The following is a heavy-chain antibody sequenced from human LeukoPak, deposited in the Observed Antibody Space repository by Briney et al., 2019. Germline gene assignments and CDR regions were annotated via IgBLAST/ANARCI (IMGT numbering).Heavy chain of an antibody. Sequence: PGGSLRLSCAASGFTFSSYSMNWVRQAPGKGLEWVSYISSSSSTIYYADSVKGRFTISRDNAKNSLYLQMNSLRAEDTAVYYCARDLGFGGSIVGATTYADYWGQGTLVTVSS. D-gene: IGHD1-26*01. CDR1: GFTFSSYS. CDR3: ARDLGFGGSIVGATTYADY. CDR2: ISSSSSTI. J-gene: IGHJ4*02. V-gene: IGHV3-48*01.